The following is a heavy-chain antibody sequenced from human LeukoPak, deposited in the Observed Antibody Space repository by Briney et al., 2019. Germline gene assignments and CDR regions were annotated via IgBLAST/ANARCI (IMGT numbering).Heavy chain of an antibody. J-gene: IGHJ4*02. CDR1: GASISIGSFC. CDR2: IYTSGST. CDR3: AREGDSGYCSGGSCYGWRNLDY. V-gene: IGHV4-61*02. D-gene: IGHD2-15*01. Sequence: PSETLSLTCTVSGASISIGSFCWSWIRQPAGKGLKWIRRIYTSGSTDYSPSLKSRVTISVDTSKNQFSLKLSSVTAADTAVYYCAREGDSGYCSGGSCYGWRNLDYWGQGTLVTVSS.